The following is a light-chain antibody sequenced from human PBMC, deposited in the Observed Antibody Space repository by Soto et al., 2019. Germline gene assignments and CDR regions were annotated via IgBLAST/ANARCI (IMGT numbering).Light chain of an antibody. J-gene: IGKJ5*01. Sequence: DIQMPQSPSSLAAALGDRVTITCRAIQGINNLLAWYQQKPGKAPKSLIKKASILQSGVPSRFSGSGSETDFTLTISSLQPDEFATSDCPQYSSFPRTFGQGPRPEI. CDR3: PQYSSFPRT. CDR1: QGINNL. CDR2: KAS. V-gene: IGKV1D-16*01.